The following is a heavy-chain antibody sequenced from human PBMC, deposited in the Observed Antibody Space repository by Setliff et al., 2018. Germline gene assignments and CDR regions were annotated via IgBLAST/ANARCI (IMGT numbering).Heavy chain of an antibody. CDR1: GYTFTSYY. CDR3: ARAGYYGSGSYPGAFDI. J-gene: IGHJ3*02. V-gene: IGHV1-46*01. CDR2: INPSGGST. D-gene: IGHD3-10*01. Sequence: VASVKVSCKASGYTFTSYYMHWVRQAPGQGPEWMGIINPSGGSTSYAQKFQGRVTMTRDTSTGTVYMELSSLRSEDTAVYYCARAGYYGSGSYPGAFDIWGQGTMVTVSS.